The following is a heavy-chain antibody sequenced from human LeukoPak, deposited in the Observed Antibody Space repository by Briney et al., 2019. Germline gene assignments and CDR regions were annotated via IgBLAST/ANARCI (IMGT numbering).Heavy chain of an antibody. CDR1: GGSFSGYY. D-gene: IGHD6-19*01. J-gene: IGHJ4*02. V-gene: IGHV4-34*01. CDR3: AIASSGGYGGCLDY. Sequence: SETLSLTCAAYGGSFSGYYWSWIRQPPGKGLEWIGEINHSGSTNYNPSLKSRVTISVDTSKNQFSLKLSSVTAADTAVYYCAIASSGGYGGCLDYWGQGTLVTVSS. CDR2: INHSGST.